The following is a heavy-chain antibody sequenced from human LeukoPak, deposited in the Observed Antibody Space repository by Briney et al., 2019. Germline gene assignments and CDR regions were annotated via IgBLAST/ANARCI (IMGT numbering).Heavy chain of an antibody. CDR2: INHSGST. V-gene: IGHV4-34*01. J-gene: IGHJ4*02. Sequence: SETLSLTCAVYGGSFSGYYWSWIRQPPGKGLEWIGEINHSGSTNYNPSLTSRVTISVDTSKNQFSLKLSSVTAADTAVYYCARAGPPHYDFWSGYRDAKPLFDYWGQGTLVTVSS. CDR1: GGSFSGYY. D-gene: IGHD3-3*01. CDR3: ARAGPPHYDFWSGYRDAKPLFDY.